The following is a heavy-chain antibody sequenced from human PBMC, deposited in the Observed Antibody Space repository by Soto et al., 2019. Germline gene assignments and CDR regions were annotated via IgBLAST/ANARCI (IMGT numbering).Heavy chain of an antibody. J-gene: IGHJ6*02. D-gene: IGHD2-2*01. CDR1: GGSISSGGYY. CDR2: IYYSGCT. V-gene: IGHV4-31*03. Sequence: SETLSLTCTVSGGSISSGGYYWSWIRQHPGKGLEWIGYIYYSGCTYYNPSLKSRVTISVDTSKNQFSLTLSSVTAADTAVYYCARHQIPGDYYYYGMDVWGQGTTVTVAS. CDR3: ARHQIPGDYYYYGMDV.